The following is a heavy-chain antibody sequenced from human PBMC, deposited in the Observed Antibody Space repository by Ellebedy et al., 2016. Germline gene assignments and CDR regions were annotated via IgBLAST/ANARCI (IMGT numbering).Heavy chain of an antibody. CDR1: GFNLNTIA. J-gene: IGHJ3*02. V-gene: IGHV3-64D*06. CDR3: VKDRAGSYAFDI. CDR2: FNDNGLRT. Sequence: GESLKISCSAAGFNLNTIAMHWVRQAPGKGLEYVSSFNDNGLRTHYADSVKGRFTISRDKNTLYLQMSSLRAEDTALYYCVKDRAGSYAFDIWGQGTMVTVSS. D-gene: IGHD3-10*01.